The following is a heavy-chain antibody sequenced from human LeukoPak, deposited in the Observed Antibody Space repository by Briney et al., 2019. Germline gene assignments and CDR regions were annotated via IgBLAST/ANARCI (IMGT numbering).Heavy chain of an antibody. D-gene: IGHD3-9*01. CDR2: IKQDGSEK. CDR3: ARHGPRGLRYFDWLLDY. J-gene: IGHJ4*02. Sequence: PGGSLRLSCAAPGFTFSSYWMSWVRQAPGKGLEWVANIKQDGSEKYYVDSVKGRFTISRDNAKNSLYLQMNSLRAEDTAVYYCARHGPRGLRYFDWLLDYWGQGTLVTVSS. V-gene: IGHV3-7*01. CDR1: GFTFSSYW.